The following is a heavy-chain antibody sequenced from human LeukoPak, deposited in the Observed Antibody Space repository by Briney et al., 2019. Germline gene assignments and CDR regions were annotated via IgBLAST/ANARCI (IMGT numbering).Heavy chain of an antibody. CDR3: ARDLGYYGSGSSLV. D-gene: IGHD3-10*01. V-gene: IGHV3-21*01. CDR1: GFTFSSYS. CDR2: ISSSSSYI. J-gene: IGHJ4*02. Sequence: GGSLRLSCAASGFTFSSYSMNWVRQAPGKGLEWVSSISSSSSYIYYADSVKGRFTIPRDNAKNSLYLQMNSLRAEDTAVYYCARDLGYYGSGSSLVWGQGTLVTVSS.